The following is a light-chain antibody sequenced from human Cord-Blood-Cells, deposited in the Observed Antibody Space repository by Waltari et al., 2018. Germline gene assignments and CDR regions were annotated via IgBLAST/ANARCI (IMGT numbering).Light chain of an antibody. J-gene: IGLJ1*01. CDR3: GSDAGGYTYV. CDR2: DVS. V-gene: IGLV2-11*01. CDR1: SSDVGGYNY. Sequence: QSALTQPRSVSGSPGQSVTISCTGTSSDVGGYNYVSWYQQHPGKAPKLMMYDVSKRPAGVPDRFCCCKSGNTASLTISGLQAEDEADYDCGSDAGGYTYVGGTGTKVTVL.